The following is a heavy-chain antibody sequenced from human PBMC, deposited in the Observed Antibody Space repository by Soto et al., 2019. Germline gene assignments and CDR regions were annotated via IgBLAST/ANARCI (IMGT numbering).Heavy chain of an antibody. CDR2: ISSNGGST. Sequence: PGGSLRLSCAASGFTFSSYAMHWVRQAPGKGLENVSAISSNGGSTYYANTVKGRFTISRDNSKNTLYLQMGSLRAEDMAVHYCARGPGYYFDYWGQGTLVTVSS. CDR1: GFTFSSYA. J-gene: IGHJ4*02. CDR3: ARGPGYYFDY. V-gene: IGHV3-64*01.